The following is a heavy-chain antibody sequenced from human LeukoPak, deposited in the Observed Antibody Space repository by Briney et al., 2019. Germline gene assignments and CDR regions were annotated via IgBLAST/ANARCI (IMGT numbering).Heavy chain of an antibody. CDR1: GFTFSSYG. V-gene: IGHV3-21*01. J-gene: IGHJ5*02. CDR3: VRIPNSAGFPNWFDP. D-gene: IGHD6-19*01. Sequence: KSGGSLRLSCAASGFTFSSYGMHWVRQAPGKGLEWVSSISSSNDYIYYADSVKGRFTISRDNAKNSLYLQMNSLRAEDTAVYYCVRIPNSAGFPNWFDPWGQGTLVTISS. CDR2: ISSSNDYI.